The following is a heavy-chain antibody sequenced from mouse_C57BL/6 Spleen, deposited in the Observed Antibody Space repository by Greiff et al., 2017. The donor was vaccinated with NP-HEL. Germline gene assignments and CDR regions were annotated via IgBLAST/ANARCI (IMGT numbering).Heavy chain of an antibody. CDR1: GFTFSDYG. D-gene: IGHD4-1*01. V-gene: IGHV5-17*01. CDR3: AKTGTVYAMDY. J-gene: IGHJ4*01. Sequence: EVMLVESGGGLVKPGGSLKLSCAASGFTFSDYGMHWVRPAPETGLEWVAYISSGSSTIYYADTVKGRFTISRDNAKNTLFLQMTSLRSEDTAMYYCAKTGTVYAMDYWGQGTSVTVSS. CDR2: ISSGSSTI.